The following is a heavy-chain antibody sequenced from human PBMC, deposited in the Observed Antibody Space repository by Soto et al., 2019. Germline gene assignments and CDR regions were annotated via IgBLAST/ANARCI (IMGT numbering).Heavy chain of an antibody. CDR1: GFTFSSYA. J-gene: IGHJ4*02. CDR2: ISYDGSNK. Sequence: GGSLRLSCAASGFTFSSYAMHWVRQAPGKGLEWVAVISYDGSNKYYADSVKGRFTISRDNSKNTLYLQMNSLRAEDTAVYYCARGSSGVTTVTTFDYWGQGTLVTVSS. D-gene: IGHD4-17*01. CDR3: ARGSSGVTTVTTFDY. V-gene: IGHV3-30*04.